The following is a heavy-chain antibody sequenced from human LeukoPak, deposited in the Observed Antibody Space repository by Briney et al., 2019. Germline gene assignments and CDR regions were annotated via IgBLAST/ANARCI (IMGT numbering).Heavy chain of an antibody. J-gene: IGHJ4*02. Sequence: GGSLRLSCDASGFIFSNYWMAWVRQAPGKGLEWVANIKEDGSDKNYVESMKGRYTISRDNAQNSLYLQMNRLGVEDTAVYYCARDAGYGYDRFDYWGQGTQVTVSS. CDR1: GFIFSNYW. CDR2: IKEDGSDK. V-gene: IGHV3-7*01. D-gene: IGHD5-18*01. CDR3: ARDAGYGYDRFDY.